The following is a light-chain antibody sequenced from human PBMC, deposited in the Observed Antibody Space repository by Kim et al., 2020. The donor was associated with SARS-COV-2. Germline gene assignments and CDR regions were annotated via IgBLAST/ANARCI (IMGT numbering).Light chain of an antibody. CDR2: QDS. Sequence: SYELTQPPSVSVSPGQTASITCSGDKLGDKYACWYQQKPGQSPVLVIYQDSKRPSGIPERFSGSNSGNTATLTISGTRAMDEADYYCQEWDSSTGVVFGG. J-gene: IGLJ2*01. V-gene: IGLV3-1*01. CDR3: QEWDSSTGVV. CDR1: KLGDKY.